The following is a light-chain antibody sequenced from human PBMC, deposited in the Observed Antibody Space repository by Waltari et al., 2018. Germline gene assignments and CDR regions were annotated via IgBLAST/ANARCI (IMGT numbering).Light chain of an antibody. Sequence: QSVLTQPPSASGTPGQTVTISCSGSTSNLGSNTVKWYQKVPGTAPKLLIYINNVRPSGVPDRFSGSKSGTSASLAIRGLLSEDEGDYYCAPWDDSLNGPVFGGGTRLTVL. CDR1: TSNLGSNT. V-gene: IGLV1-44*01. CDR2: INN. CDR3: APWDDSLNGPV. J-gene: IGLJ3*02.